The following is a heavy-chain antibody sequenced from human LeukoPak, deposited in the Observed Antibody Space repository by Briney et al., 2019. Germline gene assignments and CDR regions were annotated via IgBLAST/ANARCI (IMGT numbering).Heavy chain of an antibody. CDR1: GYTFTSYG. V-gene: IGHV1-18*01. CDR2: ISAYNGNT. J-gene: IGHJ4*02. D-gene: IGHD3-22*01. Sequence: ASVKVSCKASGYTFTSYGISWVRQAPGQGLEWMGWISAYNGNTDYAQKLQGRVTMTTVTSTSTAYMELRSLRSDDTAVYYCARSLDMDYYDSSGYANWGQGTLVTVSS. CDR3: ARSLDMDYYDSSGYAN.